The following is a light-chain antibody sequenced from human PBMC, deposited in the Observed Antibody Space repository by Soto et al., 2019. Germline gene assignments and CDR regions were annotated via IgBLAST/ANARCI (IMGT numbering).Light chain of an antibody. CDR3: SSYTSSSTIV. V-gene: IGLV2-14*01. Sequence: QSVLTQPASVSGSPGQSITISCTGTSSDVGGYKYVSWYQHHPGKAPKLMIYEVSNRPSGVSNRFSGAKSGNTASLTISWLQAEDEADYYCSSYTSSSTIVFGGGTKLTVL. CDR1: SSDVGGYKY. CDR2: EVS. J-gene: IGLJ3*02.